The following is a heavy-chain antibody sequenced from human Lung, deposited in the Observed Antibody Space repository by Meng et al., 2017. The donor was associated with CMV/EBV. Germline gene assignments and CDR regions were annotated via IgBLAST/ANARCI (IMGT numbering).Heavy chain of an antibody. CDR2: ISSSSSYI. J-gene: IGHJ6*02. V-gene: IGHV3-21*01. Sequence: GRSXRLXCAASGFTLSSYSMNWVRHAAGKGLEWVSSISSSSSYIYYADSVKGRFTISRDNAKNSLYLKMYSLRAEDTAVYYCARDLGNSYGYDYYYYYGMDFXGQGXTVTVSS. CDR3: ARDLGNSYGYDYYYYYGMDF. D-gene: IGHD5-18*01. CDR1: GFTLSSYS.